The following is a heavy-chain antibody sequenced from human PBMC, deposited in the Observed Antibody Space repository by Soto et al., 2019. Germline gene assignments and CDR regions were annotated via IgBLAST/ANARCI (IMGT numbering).Heavy chain of an antibody. V-gene: IGHV3-7*01. D-gene: IGHD3-9*01. CDR3: ARDSYDILTGYYSGYYYYYYMDV. J-gene: IGHJ6*03. CDR1: GFTFSSYW. Sequence: GGSLRLSCAASGFTFSSYWMSWVRQAPGKGLEWVANIKQDGSEKYYVDSVKGRFTISRDNAKNSLYLQMNSLRAEDTAVYYCARDSYDILTGYYSGYYYYYYMDVWGKGTTVTVSS. CDR2: IKQDGSEK.